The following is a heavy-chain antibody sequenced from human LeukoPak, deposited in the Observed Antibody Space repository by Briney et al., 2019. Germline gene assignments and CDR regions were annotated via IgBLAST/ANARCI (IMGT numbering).Heavy chain of an antibody. CDR1: GFTFSSYS. Sequence: PGGSLRLSCAASGFTFSSYSMNWVRQAPGKGLEWVSSISSSSYIYYADSVKGRFTISRDNAKNSLYLQMNSLRAEDTAVYYCARAYASEAFDIWGQGTMVTVSS. CDR2: ISSSSYI. CDR3: ARAYASEAFDI. V-gene: IGHV3-21*01. D-gene: IGHD2-8*01. J-gene: IGHJ3*02.